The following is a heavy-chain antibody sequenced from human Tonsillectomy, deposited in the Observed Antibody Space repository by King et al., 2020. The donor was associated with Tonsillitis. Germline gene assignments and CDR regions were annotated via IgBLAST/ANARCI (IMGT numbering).Heavy chain of an antibody. Sequence: QLQESGPGLVKPSETLSLTCTVSGGSISSYYWSWIRQPPGKGLEWIGYIDYSGSTNYNPSLRRRVTISADTSKNQVSLKLSSVTAADTAVYYCARGLSMITFGGVISIDAFDIWGQGTMVTVSS. CDR1: GGSISSYY. CDR2: IDYSGST. V-gene: IGHV4-59*01. CDR3: ARGLSMITFGGVISIDAFDI. J-gene: IGHJ3*02. D-gene: IGHD3-16*02.